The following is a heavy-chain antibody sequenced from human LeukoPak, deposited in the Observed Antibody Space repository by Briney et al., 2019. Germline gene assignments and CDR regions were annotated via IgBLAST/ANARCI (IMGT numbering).Heavy chain of an antibody. J-gene: IGHJ4*02. CDR3: ARLREGLYHFGY. V-gene: IGHV1-2*02. CDR1: GYTFTGYY. CDR2: INPNSGGT. D-gene: IGHD3-16*02. Sequence: ASVKVSCKASGYTFTGYYIQWMRQAPGQGLEWMGWINPNSGGTSYAQRLQGRVTLTRDPSISTAYMELNSLRSDDTAVYYCARLREGLYHFGYWGQGTLVTVSS.